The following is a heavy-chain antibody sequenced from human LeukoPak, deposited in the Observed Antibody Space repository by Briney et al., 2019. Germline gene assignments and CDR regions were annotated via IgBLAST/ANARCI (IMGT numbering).Heavy chain of an antibody. J-gene: IGHJ4*02. CDR2: INQDGNEK. V-gene: IGHV3-7*01. CDR3: ARGLYGSGRRSLMAH. D-gene: IGHD3-10*01. CDR1: GFPFHNYW. Sequence: GGSLRLSCAASGFPFHNYWMTWVRQAPGKGLEWVANINQDGNEKYYLDSVKGRFTISRDNAETSLFLQMTSLRVEDTAIYYCARGLYGSGRRSLMAHWGPGTLVAVSS.